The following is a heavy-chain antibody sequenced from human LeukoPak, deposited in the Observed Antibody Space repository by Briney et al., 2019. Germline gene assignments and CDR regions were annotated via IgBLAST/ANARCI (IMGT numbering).Heavy chain of an antibody. CDR1: GGSISNYY. V-gene: IGHV4-34*01. D-gene: IGHD6-6*01. CDR2: INHSGST. CDR3: AGGWIAARLLY. Sequence: SETLSLTCAVYGGSISNYYWSWIRQPPGKGLEWIGEINHSGSTNYNPSLKSRVTISVDTSKKQFSLKVRPVTAADTAVYYCAGGWIAARLLYWGQGTLVTVSS. J-gene: IGHJ4*02.